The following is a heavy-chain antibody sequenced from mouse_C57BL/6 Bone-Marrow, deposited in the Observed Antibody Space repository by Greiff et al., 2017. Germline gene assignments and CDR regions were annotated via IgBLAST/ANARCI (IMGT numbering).Heavy chain of an antibody. CDR1: GFTFSSYG. V-gene: IGHV5-6*02. Sequence: EVKLLESGGDLVKPGGSLKLSCAASGFTFSSYGMSWVRQTPDKRLEWVATISSGGSYTYYPDSVKGRFTISRDNAKNTLYLKMSSLKSEDTAMYYCARRRIPHWYFDVWGTGTTVTVSS. J-gene: IGHJ1*03. CDR2: ISSGGSYT. CDR3: ARRRIPHWYFDV.